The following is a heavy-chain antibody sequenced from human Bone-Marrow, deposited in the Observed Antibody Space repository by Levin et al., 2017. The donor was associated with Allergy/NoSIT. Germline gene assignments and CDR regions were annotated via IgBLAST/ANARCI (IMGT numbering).Heavy chain of an antibody. D-gene: IGHD6-13*01. CDR3: ASTNTSTWIPFHY. J-gene: IGHJ4*02. Sequence: KVSCKVAGDRFTSTWIGWVRQMPGKGLEWMGIIYPDDSDTRYSPSFQGQVTISADKAISTAYLQWSSLKASDTAMYYCASTNTSTWIPFHYWGQGALVTVSS. CDR2: IYPDDSDT. V-gene: IGHV5-51*01. CDR1: GDRFTSTW.